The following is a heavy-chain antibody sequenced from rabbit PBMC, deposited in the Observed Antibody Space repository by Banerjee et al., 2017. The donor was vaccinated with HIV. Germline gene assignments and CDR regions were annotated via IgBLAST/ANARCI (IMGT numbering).Heavy chain of an antibody. V-gene: IGHV1S40*01. J-gene: IGHJ6*01. CDR3: ASHNITVYTGAPYSMYAMDL. CDR1: GSDFSSYY. D-gene: IGHD1-1*01. CDR2: IYGSDST. Sequence: QSLEESGGDLVKPGGTLTLTCKASGSDFSSYYMSWVRQAPGKGLEWIACIYGSDSTWFAGWAKGRFTIPKPPSTTVTLQMTSLTAADTATYFCASHNITVYTGAPYSMYAMDLWGPGTLVTVS.